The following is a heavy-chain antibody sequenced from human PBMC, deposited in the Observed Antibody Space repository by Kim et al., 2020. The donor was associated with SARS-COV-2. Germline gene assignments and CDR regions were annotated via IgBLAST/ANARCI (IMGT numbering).Heavy chain of an antibody. CDR1: GFTFSSYA. J-gene: IGHJ6*02. Sequence: GGSLRLSCAASGFTFSSYAMHWVRQAPGKGLEWVAVMSYDGGNKYYADSVKGRLTISRDNSKNTLDLQMNSLRTEDTAVYYCARDINGDYPAPPNHYYGMDVGSQGTTVTVSS. CDR2: MSYDGGNK. CDR3: ARDINGDYPAPPNHYYGMDV. V-gene: IGHV3-30*04. D-gene: IGHD4-17*01.